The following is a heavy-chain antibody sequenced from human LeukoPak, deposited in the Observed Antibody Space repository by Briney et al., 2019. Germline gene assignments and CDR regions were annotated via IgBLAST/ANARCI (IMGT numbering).Heavy chain of an antibody. CDR1: GFTLSSYA. V-gene: IGHV3-23*01. J-gene: IGHJ5*02. CDR2: ISGSTTTT. CDR3: AKRPAREYSSTWYRNWFDP. Sequence: PGGSLRLSCAASGFTLSSYAMSWVRQAPGKGLEWVSTISGSTTTTYYADSVKGRFTISRDNSKNTLYLQMNGLRVEDTAVYYCAKRPAREYSSTWYRNWFDPWGQGTLVTVSS. D-gene: IGHD6-13*01.